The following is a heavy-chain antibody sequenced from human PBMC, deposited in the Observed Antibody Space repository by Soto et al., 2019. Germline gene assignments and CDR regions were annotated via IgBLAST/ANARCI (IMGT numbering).Heavy chain of an antibody. CDR3: TITGGYSNSHHWFES. J-gene: IGHJ5*01. CDR1: GFTFYKAF. V-gene: IGHV3-15*04. D-gene: IGHD6-13*01. Sequence: DVLLVESGGGLVEPGGSLRLSCAASGFTFYKAFLSWVRQAPGKGLEWVGNIGGNTESGTTTYAATVKGRFTISRDDSKNTMYLQMDSLEIDDTAVYYCTITGGYSNSHHWFESWGQGTPVIVSS. CDR2: IGGNTESGTT.